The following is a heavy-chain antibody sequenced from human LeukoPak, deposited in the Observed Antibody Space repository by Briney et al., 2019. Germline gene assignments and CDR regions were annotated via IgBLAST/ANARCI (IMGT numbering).Heavy chain of an antibody. CDR1: GFTFSSYA. CDR3: AKIGPQVVGDVKCPEYFQL. V-gene: IGHV3-23*01. CDR2: ISGTGGNT. J-gene: IGHJ1*01. Sequence: GGSLRLSCAASGFTFSSYAMSWVRQAPGKGLEWVSTISGTGGNTYYADSVKGRFTITRDNSKNTLYLQMNSLRAEDTAVYYRAKIGPQVVGDVKCPEYFQLWGQGTLVTVSS. D-gene: IGHD2-15*01.